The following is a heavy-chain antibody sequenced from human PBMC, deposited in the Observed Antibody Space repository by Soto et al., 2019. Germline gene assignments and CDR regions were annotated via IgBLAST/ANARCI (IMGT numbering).Heavy chain of an antibody. V-gene: IGHV1-69*13. Sequence: ASVQVSCKASGGIFRRYAISWVRQAPGQGLEWMGGIIPIFGKANDAQKFQGGVTITADESTSTAYMVLSSLRSEDTAVYYCARVSKAAAGTYYYYYGTDVWGQGTTVTVSS. D-gene: IGHD6-13*01. CDR2: IIPIFGKA. J-gene: IGHJ6*02. CDR3: ARVSKAAAGTYYYYYGTDV. CDR1: GGIFRRYA.